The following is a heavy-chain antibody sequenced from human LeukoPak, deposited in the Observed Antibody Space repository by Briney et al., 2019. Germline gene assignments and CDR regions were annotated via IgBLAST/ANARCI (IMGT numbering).Heavy chain of an antibody. D-gene: IGHD4/OR15-4a*01. CDR1: GDSVSSNSAA. V-gene: IGHV6-1*01. Sequence: SQTLSLTCSISGDSVSSNSAAWNWIWQSPSRGLERLRRTYYRSKWYNDYAVSVKSRITINPDTSKNQFSLQLNSVTPEDTAVYYCARVLWGYPGEYFDYWGQGTLVTVSS. J-gene: IGHJ4*02. CDR2: TYYRSKWYN. CDR3: ARVLWGYPGEYFDY.